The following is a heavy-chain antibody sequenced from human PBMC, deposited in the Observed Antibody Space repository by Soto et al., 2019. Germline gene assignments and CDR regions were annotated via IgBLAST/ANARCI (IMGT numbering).Heavy chain of an antibody. Sequence: QVQLVQSGVEVKTPGASVKVSCKASGYTFSIYAISWVRQAPGQRLEWMGWISGFNGKTANAQNFQDRVTMTTDTSTNTVYMEMRNMSSDDKAIYYCARDKGGLDYWGPGTLVSVS. J-gene: IGHJ4*02. CDR1: GYTFSIYA. CDR3: ARDKGGLDY. CDR2: ISGFNGKT. V-gene: IGHV1-18*01.